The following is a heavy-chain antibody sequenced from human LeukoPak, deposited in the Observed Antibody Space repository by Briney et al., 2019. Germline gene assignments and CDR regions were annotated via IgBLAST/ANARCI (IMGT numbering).Heavy chain of an antibody. Sequence: SETLSLTCTVSGGSISSYYWSWIRQPPGKGLEWIGYIYYSGSTNYNPSLKSRVTISVDTSKNQFSLKLKSVTAADTAVYYCARVTGYTIEDYFDYWGQGTLVTVSS. CDR3: ARVTGYTIEDYFDY. D-gene: IGHD3-9*01. CDR2: IYYSGST. J-gene: IGHJ4*02. CDR1: GGSISSYY. V-gene: IGHV4-59*01.